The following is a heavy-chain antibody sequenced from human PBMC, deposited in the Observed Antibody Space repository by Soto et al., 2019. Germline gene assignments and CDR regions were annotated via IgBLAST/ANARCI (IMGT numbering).Heavy chain of an antibody. CDR2: IIPIFGTA. Sequence: SVKVSCKASGGTFSSYAISWVRQAPGQGLEWMGGIIPIFGTANYAQKFQGRVTITADKSTSTAYMELSSLRSEDTAVYYCAIAARRGYYYYGMDVWGQGTTVTVSS. CDR3: AIAARRGYYYYGMDV. V-gene: IGHV1-69*06. J-gene: IGHJ6*02. D-gene: IGHD6-6*01. CDR1: GGTFSSYA.